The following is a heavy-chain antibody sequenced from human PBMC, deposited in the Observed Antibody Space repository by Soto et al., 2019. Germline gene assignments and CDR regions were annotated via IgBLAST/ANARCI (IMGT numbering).Heavy chain of an antibody. Sequence: ASETLSLTCTVFGGSISSYYWSWIRQPPGKGLEWIGYIYYSGSTNYNPSLKSRVTISVDTSKNQFSLKLSSVTAADTAVYYCARHYYGSGSYYTRWGQGTLVTVSS. CDR2: IYYSGST. CDR1: GGSISSYY. V-gene: IGHV4-59*08. CDR3: ARHYYGSGSYYTR. J-gene: IGHJ4*02. D-gene: IGHD3-10*01.